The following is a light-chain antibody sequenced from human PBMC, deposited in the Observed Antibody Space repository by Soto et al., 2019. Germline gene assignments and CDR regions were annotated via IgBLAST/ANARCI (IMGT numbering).Light chain of an antibody. Sequence: QSALTQPASVSGSPGQSITISCTGTSSDVGGYDYVSWYQQHPGRAPKLMIFEVSNRPSGISNRFSGSKSGNTASLIISGLQAEDEADYFCCSYADGQTLAFGGGTKLTVL. CDR1: SSDVGGYDY. V-gene: IGLV2-14*01. CDR2: EVS. CDR3: CSYADGQTLA. J-gene: IGLJ2*01.